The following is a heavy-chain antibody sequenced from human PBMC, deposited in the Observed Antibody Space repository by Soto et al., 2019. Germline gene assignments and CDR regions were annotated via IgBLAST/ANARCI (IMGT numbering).Heavy chain of an antibody. V-gene: IGHV4-59*01. D-gene: IGHD2-15*01. CDR3: ARAGAATLSDY. CDR1: GGSISSYY. CDR2: IYYSGST. Sequence: SETVSLTCIVSGGSISSYYWSWIRQPPGKGLEWIGYIYYSGSTNYNPSLKSRVTISVDTSKNQFSLKLSSVTAADTAVYYCARAGAATLSDYWGQGTLVTVS. J-gene: IGHJ4*02.